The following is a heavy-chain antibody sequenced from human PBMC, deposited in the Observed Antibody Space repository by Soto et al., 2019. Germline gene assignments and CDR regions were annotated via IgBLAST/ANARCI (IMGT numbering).Heavy chain of an antibody. Sequence: GGSLRLSCAASGFPFSIYGMHLVRQSPGKGLEWVAVIWYDGSNKYYADSVKGRFTISRDNSKNTLYLQMNSLRAEDTAVYYCARGIEGPYYSYYGTDVWCQGNTVTVSS. CDR2: IWYDGSNK. CDR3: ARGIEGPYYSYYGTDV. J-gene: IGHJ6*02. CDR1: GFPFSIYG. V-gene: IGHV3-33*01.